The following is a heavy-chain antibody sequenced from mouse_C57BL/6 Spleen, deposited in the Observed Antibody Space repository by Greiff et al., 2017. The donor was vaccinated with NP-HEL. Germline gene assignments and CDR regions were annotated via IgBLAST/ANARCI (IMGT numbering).Heavy chain of an antibody. D-gene: IGHD1-1*01. CDR2: IDPSDSYT. J-gene: IGHJ2*01. CDR3: ARRGTVVATGFDY. V-gene: IGHV1-50*01. Sequence: QVQLQQPGAELVKPGASVKLCCKASGYTFTSYWMQWVKQRPGQGLEWIGEIDPSDSYTNYNQKFKGKATLTVDTSSSTAYMQLSSLTSEDSAVYYCARRGTVVATGFDYWGQGTTLTVSS. CDR1: GYTFTSYW.